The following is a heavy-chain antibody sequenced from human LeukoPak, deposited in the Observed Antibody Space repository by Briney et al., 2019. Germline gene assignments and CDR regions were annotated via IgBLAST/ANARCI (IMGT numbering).Heavy chain of an antibody. D-gene: IGHD2-21*02. Sequence: GESPHISCQGSRSTFTSYWIGWVRQVPGKGLEWMGIIYPGDSDTRYSPTFQGQVTISADKSISTAYLQWSSLKASDTAMYYCAREAYCGGDCYLDAFDIWGQGTMVTVSS. CDR1: RSTFTSYW. CDR2: IYPGDSDT. CDR3: AREAYCGGDCYLDAFDI. V-gene: IGHV5-51*01. J-gene: IGHJ3*02.